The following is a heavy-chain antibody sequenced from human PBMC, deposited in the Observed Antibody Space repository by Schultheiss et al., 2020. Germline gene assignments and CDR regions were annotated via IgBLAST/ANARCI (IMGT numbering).Heavy chain of an antibody. D-gene: IGHD1-26*01. CDR2: ISWNSGSI. J-gene: IGHJ5*02. Sequence: GGSLRLSCAASGFTFSSYAMSWVRQAPGKGLEWVSGISWNSGSIGYADSVKGRFTISRDNAKNSLYLQMNSLRAEDTALYYCAKGVLSGSSYNWFDPWGQGTLVTVSS. CDR1: GFTFSSYA. CDR3: AKGVLSGSSYNWFDP. V-gene: IGHV3-9*01.